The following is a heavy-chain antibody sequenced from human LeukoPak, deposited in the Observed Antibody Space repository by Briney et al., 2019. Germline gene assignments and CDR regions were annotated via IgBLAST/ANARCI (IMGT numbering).Heavy chain of an antibody. CDR3: AKRDYYDSSGYAPLFQH. CDR2: ISGSGNST. Sequence: QSGGSLRLSCAASGFTFSSYAMSWVRQAPGKGLEWVSAISGSGNSTYYADSVKGRFTISRDNSKNTLYLQMNSLRAEDTAVYYCAKRDYYDSSGYAPLFQHWGQGTLVTVSS. J-gene: IGHJ1*01. V-gene: IGHV3-23*01. CDR1: GFTFSSYA. D-gene: IGHD3-22*01.